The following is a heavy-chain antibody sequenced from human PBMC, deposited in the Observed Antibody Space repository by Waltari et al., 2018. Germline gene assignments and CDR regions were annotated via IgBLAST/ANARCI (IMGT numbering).Heavy chain of an antibody. V-gene: IGHV3-7*01. CDR2: RNHDGSEI. CDR1: GFTFSRYW. J-gene: IGHJ4*02. CDR3: ANLEDPASD. Sequence: EVQFVESGGDLVQPGGSLSLSCVVSGFTFSRYWMSCVRQAPGKGLECVANRNHDGSEIYYVDSVKGRFAISRDNADNSMFLQMSSLRVDDTAVYYCANLEDPASDWGQGTLVTVSS. D-gene: IGHD3-3*01.